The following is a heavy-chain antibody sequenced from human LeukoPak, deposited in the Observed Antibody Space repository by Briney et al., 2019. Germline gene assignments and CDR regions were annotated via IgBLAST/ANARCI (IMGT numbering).Heavy chain of an antibody. Sequence: GGSLRLSCAASGFTFSDYSMNWGCQAPGKGLEWVSSITSSSTSMYYADSVKGRFTISRDNSKYSLYLQMNSLRAEDTAVYYCARDRIAVAAEREFDYWGQGTLVTVSS. J-gene: IGHJ4*02. CDR1: GFTFSDYS. D-gene: IGHD6-19*01. V-gene: IGHV3-21*01. CDR2: ITSSSTSM. CDR3: ARDRIAVAAEREFDY.